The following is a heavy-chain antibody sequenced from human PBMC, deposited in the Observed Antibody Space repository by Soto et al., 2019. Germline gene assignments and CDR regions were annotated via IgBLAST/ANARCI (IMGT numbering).Heavy chain of an antibody. D-gene: IGHD3-16*01. CDR3: TRAWGSYYFDF. Sequence: EVQLVESGGGLVLPGGSLRLSCAASGFTFSSLWMSWVRQAPGMGLEWVANIKPDGSDQYYVDSVKGRFTISRDNARNSLYLQMNSLRGDDTAVYYCTRAWGSYYFDFWGQGTLVTVSA. CDR2: IKPDGSDQ. V-gene: IGHV3-7*01. CDR1: GFTFSSLW. J-gene: IGHJ4*02.